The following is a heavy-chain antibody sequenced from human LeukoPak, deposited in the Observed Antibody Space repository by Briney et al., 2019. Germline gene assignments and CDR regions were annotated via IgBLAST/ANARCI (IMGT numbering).Heavy chain of an antibody. D-gene: IGHD4-23*01. CDR2: ISGDGGST. CDR1: GFTSDDYA. Sequence: PGGSLRLSCAASGFTSDDYAMHWVRQGPGKGLEWVSLISGDGGSTYYADSVKGRFTISRDNSKNSLYLQMNSLRTEDTALYYWGRGGWLLSYFDYWGQGTLVTVSS. CDR3: GRGGWLLSYFDY. V-gene: IGHV3-43*02. J-gene: IGHJ4*02.